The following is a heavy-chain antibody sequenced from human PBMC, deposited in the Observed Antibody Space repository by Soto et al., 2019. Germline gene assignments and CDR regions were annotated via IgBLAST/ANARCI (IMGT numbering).Heavy chain of an antibody. D-gene: IGHD2-21*02. CDR1: GFTFTSYA. J-gene: IGHJ6*02. Sequence: EVQLLESGGGLVQPGGSLRLSCAASGFTFTSYAMSWVRQSPGKGLEWVSGISAGGGNTYYPDSVKGRFTISRDNSKNTLYLQMNSLRAEDTAVYYCAKEGPTRGVTPLTGMDVWGQGTTVTVSS. V-gene: IGHV3-23*01. CDR3: AKEGPTRGVTPLTGMDV. CDR2: ISAGGGNT.